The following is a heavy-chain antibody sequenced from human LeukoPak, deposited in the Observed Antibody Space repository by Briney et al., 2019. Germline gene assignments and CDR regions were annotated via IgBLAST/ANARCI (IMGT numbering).Heavy chain of an antibody. CDR3: ARAILSGGYGNAFDI. V-gene: IGHV1-69*06. Sequence: SVKVSCKASGGTFSSYAISWVRQAPGQGLEWMGGIIPIFGTANYAQKFQGRVTITADKSTSTAYMELSSLRSEDTAVYYCARAILSGGYGNAFDIWGQGTMVTVSS. CDR1: GGTFSSYA. J-gene: IGHJ3*02. CDR2: IIPIFGTA. D-gene: IGHD5-12*01.